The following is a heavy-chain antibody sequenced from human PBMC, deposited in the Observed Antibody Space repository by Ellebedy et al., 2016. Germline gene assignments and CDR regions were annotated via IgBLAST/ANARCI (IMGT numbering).Heavy chain of an antibody. J-gene: IGHJ4*02. CDR2: IVVITSRT. Sequence: GESLKISCAASGFTFSSFDMAWFRNLPGKGLEWFSAIVVITSRTYYTDSVKGRFAISRDDSKNTLYLQMDSLRAEDTAVYYCAKSLTSDSGQFDYWGQGTLVTVSS. D-gene: IGHD3-9*01. CDR3: AKSLTSDSGQFDY. CDR1: GFTFSSFD. V-gene: IGHV3-23*05.